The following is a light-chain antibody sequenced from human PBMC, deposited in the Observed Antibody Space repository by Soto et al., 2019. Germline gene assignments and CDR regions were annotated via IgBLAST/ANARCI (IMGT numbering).Light chain of an antibody. V-gene: IGLV2-14*01. Sequence: QSVLTQPASVSGSPGQSITISCNGTSSDVGGYKYVSWYQQHPDKAPKLIIFEVSNRPSGISSRFSGSKSGNTASLTISGLQAEDEADYYCASYTSSSTSVIFGRGTKLTVL. J-gene: IGLJ2*01. CDR2: EVS. CDR1: SSDVGGYKY. CDR3: ASYTSSSTSVI.